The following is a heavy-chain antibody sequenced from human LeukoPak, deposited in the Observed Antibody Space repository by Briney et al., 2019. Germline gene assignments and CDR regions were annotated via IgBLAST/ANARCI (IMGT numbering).Heavy chain of an antibody. CDR3: VKESTTYYDILTGYYTPYYFDY. J-gene: IGHJ4*02. Sequence: ARRSLRLSCSASGFTFSSYAMHWVRQAPGKGLEYVSAISSKGGSTYYADSVKGRFTISRDNSKNTLYLQMSSLRAEDTAVYYCVKESTTYYDILTGYYTPYYFDYWGQGTLVTVSS. D-gene: IGHD3-9*01. V-gene: IGHV3-64D*06. CDR1: GFTFSSYA. CDR2: ISSKGGST.